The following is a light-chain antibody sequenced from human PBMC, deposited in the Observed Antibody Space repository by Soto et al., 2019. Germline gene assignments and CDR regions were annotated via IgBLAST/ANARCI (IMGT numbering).Light chain of an antibody. J-gene: IGKJ1*01. CDR3: HQRQSWPRT. V-gene: IGKV3D-20*02. CDR1: QSVSSSY. CDR2: GAS. Sequence: EIVLTQSPVTLSLSPGERATLSCRASQSVSSSYLAWYQQKPGQAPRLLIYGASSRATGIPDRFSGSGSGTDFTLTISNLEPEDFALYYCHQRQSWPRTFGQGTKVDIK.